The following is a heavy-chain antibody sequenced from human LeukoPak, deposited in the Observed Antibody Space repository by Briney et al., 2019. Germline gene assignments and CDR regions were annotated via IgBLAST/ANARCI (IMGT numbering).Heavy chain of an antibody. Sequence: PGGSLRLSCAASGFTFSSYSVNWVRQAPGKGLEWVSSISSSSSYIYYADSVKGRFTISRDNAKNSLYLQMNSLRAEDTAVYYCARDDYGDLVPDYWGQGTLVTVSS. CDR2: ISSSSSYI. CDR1: GFTFSSYS. V-gene: IGHV3-21*01. D-gene: IGHD4-17*01. CDR3: ARDDYGDLVPDY. J-gene: IGHJ4*02.